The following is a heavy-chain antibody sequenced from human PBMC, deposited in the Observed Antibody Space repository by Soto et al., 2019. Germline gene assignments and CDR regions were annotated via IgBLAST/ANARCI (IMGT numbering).Heavy chain of an antibody. V-gene: IGHV1-18*01. CDR1: GYTFTSYG. D-gene: IGHD3-3*01. CDR3: AREHAIFGVVIYMDV. Sequence: QVQLVQSGAEVKKPGASVKVSCKASGYTFTSYGISWGRQAPEQGLEWMGWISAYNGNTNYAQKLQGRVTMTTDTSTSTAYMELRSLRSDDTAVYYCAREHAIFGVVIYMDVWGKGTTVTVSS. J-gene: IGHJ6*03. CDR2: ISAYNGNT.